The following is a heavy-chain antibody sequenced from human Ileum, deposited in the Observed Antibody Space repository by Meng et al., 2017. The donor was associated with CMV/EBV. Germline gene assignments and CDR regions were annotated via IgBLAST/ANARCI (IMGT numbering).Heavy chain of an antibody. CDR2: IYYSGST. CDR3: ARLHYDFSRPIKDY. D-gene: IGHD3-3*01. Sequence: SGGSVSSGSYYWSWIRQPPGKGLEWIGYIYYSGSTNYNPSLKSRVTISVDTSKNQFSLKLSSVTAADTAVYYCARLHYDFSRPIKDYWGQGTLVTVSS. J-gene: IGHJ4*02. V-gene: IGHV4-61*01. CDR1: GGSVSSGSYY.